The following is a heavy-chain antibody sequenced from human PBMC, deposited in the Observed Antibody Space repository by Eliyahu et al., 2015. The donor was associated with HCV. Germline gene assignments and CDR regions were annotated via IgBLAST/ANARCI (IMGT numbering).Heavy chain of an antibody. CDR3: ARDDEHIGNGMDV. J-gene: IGHJ6*02. Sequence: QVQLVESGGGVVQPGRSLRLSCEASGFTFSIYGMHWVRQAPGKGLEWVAVIWSDGSKKYYTDSVKGRFTISRDNSKNTLYLQMNSLRAEDTAVYYCARDDEHIGNGMDVWGQGTTVTVSS. V-gene: IGHV3-33*01. CDR2: IWSDGSKK. CDR1: GFTFSIYG. D-gene: IGHD2-21*01.